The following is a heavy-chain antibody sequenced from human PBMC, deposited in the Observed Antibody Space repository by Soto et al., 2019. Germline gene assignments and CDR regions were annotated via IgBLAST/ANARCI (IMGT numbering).Heavy chain of an antibody. CDR1: GFTFSSYA. V-gene: IGHV3-30-3*01. CDR2: ISYDGSNK. Sequence: GESLKISCAASGFTFSSYAMHWVRQAPGKGLEWVAVISYDGSNKYYADSVKGRFTISRDNSKNTLYLQMNSLRAEDTAVYYCARDGDYEGIYYYYYGMDVWGQGTTVTV. D-gene: IGHD4-17*01. CDR3: ARDGDYEGIYYYYYGMDV. J-gene: IGHJ6*02.